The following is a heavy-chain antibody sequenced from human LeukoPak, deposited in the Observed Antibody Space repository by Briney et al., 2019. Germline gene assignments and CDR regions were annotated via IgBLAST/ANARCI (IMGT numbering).Heavy chain of an antibody. CDR2: ISPNNGNT. J-gene: IGHJ4*02. V-gene: IGHV1-18*01. CDR3: VRGQGSSGSYYFDY. CDR1: GYTFTSYG. Sequence: ASVKVSCKASGYTFTSYGINWVRQAPGQGLEWMGWISPNNGNTNYAQKLQGRVTMTTDTSTSTAYMELRSLRSDDTAVYYCVRGQGSSGSYYFDYWGQGTLVTVSS. D-gene: IGHD3-22*01.